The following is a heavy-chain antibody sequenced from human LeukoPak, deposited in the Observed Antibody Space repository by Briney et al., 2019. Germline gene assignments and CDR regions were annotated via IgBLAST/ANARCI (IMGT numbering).Heavy chain of an antibody. V-gene: IGHV4-39*01. Sequence: ASETLSLTCTVSGDSISSSSYYWGWIRQPPGEGLDWIGSISNSGRTYYNPSLESRVTISVDTSKNQFSLRLSSVTAADTAVYYCTRSRDGYHLSAFDYWGQGTLVTVSS. CDR2: ISNSGRT. CDR1: GDSISSSSYY. CDR3: TRSRDGYHLSAFDY. J-gene: IGHJ4*02. D-gene: IGHD5-24*01.